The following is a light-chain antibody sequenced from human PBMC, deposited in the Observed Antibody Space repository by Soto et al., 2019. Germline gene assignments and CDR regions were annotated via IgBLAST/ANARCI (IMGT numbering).Light chain of an antibody. Sequence: QSALTQPASVSGSPGQSITISCTGTSSDVGGYNYVYWYQQHPGKDPKLMIYDVSNRPSGVSNRFSGSKSGNTASLTISGLQAEDEADYYCSSYTSSSTLGVFGGGTKLTVL. CDR3: SSYTSSSTLGV. CDR2: DVS. CDR1: SSDVGGYNY. J-gene: IGLJ2*01. V-gene: IGLV2-14*01.